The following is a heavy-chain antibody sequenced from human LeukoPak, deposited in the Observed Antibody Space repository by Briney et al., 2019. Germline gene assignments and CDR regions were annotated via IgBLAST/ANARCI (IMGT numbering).Heavy chain of an antibody. V-gene: IGHV3-21*01. Sequence: GGSLRLSCAASGFTFSRYSMNWVRQAPGKGLEWVSSISISSNYIYYTDSVKGRCTISRDNAKNSLYLQMNSLRAEDTAVYYCSSPPRRHVYYPPIDYGGRGPLVTVS. CDR1: GFTFSRYS. D-gene: IGHD3-22*01. CDR3: SSPPRRHVYYPPIDY. J-gene: IGHJ4*02. CDR2: ISISSNYI.